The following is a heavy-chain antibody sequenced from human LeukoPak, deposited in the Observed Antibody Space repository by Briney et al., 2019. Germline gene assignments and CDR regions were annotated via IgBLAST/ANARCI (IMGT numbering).Heavy chain of an antibody. Sequence: ETLSLTCGVSGGSISSTNWWSWVRQAPGKGLEWVSVIYSGGSTYYADAVKGRFTISRHNSENTLYLQMNSLRAEDTAVYYCARVAYNNWFDPWGQGTLVTVSS. J-gene: IGHJ5*02. V-gene: IGHV3-53*04. D-gene: IGHD2-21*01. CDR3: ARVAYNNWFDP. CDR1: GGSISSTNW. CDR2: IYSGGST.